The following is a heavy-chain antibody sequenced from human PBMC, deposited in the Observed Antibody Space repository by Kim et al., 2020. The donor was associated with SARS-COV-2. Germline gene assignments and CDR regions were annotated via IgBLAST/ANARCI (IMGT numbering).Heavy chain of an antibody. D-gene: IGHD3-9*01. J-gene: IGHJ6*02. CDR3: ARQDYDILTGYYRYYYGMDV. CDR1: GDRVSSTSAA. CDR2: TYYRSKWYN. Sequence: SPTLSLTCAISGDRVSSTSAAWPWIRQSPSRGLEWLGRTYYRSKWYNDYAVSVKSRITINPDTSKNQFSLQLNSVTPEDTAVYYCARQDYDILTGYYRYYYGMDVWGQGTTVTVSS. V-gene: IGHV6-1*01.